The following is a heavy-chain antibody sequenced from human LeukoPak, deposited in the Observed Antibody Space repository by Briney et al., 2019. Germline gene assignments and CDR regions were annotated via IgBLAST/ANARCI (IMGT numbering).Heavy chain of an antibody. J-gene: IGHJ4*02. CDR2: VNPNSGDT. V-gene: IGHV1-2*02. Sequence: ASVKVSCKASGYTFTDYYLYWVRQAPGQGFEWMGWVNPNSGDTNYAQKFQGRVTMTRDTSISTAYMELSRLRSDDTAVYHCATDGSHYDLFLIDYWGQGTLVTVSS. CDR1: GYTFTDYY. CDR3: ATDGSHYDLFLIDY. D-gene: IGHD3-9*01.